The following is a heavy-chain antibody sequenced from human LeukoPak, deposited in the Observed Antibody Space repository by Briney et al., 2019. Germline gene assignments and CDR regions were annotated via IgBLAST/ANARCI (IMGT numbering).Heavy chain of an antibody. D-gene: IGHD3-3*01. V-gene: IGHV1-8*01. CDR1: GYSFNIYD. CDR3: ARVTHYDFWSGYHYLDV. CDR2: MSPNSGSA. Sequence: GASVKVSCKASGYSFNIYDINWVRQAPGQGLEWMGWMSPNSGSATYAHTSEGRVTMTRNISISTTYMELSSLRSEDTAVYYCARVTHYDFWSGYHYLDVWGKGTTVTVSS. J-gene: IGHJ6*03.